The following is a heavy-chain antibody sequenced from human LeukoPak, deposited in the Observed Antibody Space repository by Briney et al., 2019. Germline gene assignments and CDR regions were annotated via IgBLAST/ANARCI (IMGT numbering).Heavy chain of an antibody. J-gene: IGHJ4*02. D-gene: IGHD3-22*01. Sequence: SETLSLTCTVSGGSISSHYWSWIRQPPGKGLEWIGYIYYSGSTNYNPSLKSRVTISVDTSKNQFSLKLSSVTAADTAVYYSARTHAVNKYYYDSSGYFFDYWGQGTLVTVSS. CDR2: IYYSGST. CDR3: ARTHAVNKYYYDSSGYFFDY. V-gene: IGHV4-59*11. CDR1: GGSISSHY.